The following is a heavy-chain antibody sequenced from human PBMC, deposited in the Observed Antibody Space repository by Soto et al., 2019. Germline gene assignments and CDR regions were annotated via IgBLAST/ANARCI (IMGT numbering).Heavy chain of an antibody. CDR2: IYFSGST. D-gene: IGHD6-13*01. CDR1: GGSISSSSYY. CDR3: ARHVRGWQLMLDN. Sequence: LSLTCTVSGGSISSSSYYWGLIRQPPGKGLEWIGSIYFSGSTHYNVSLTSRVTISVDTSRNQFSLKLSSVTATDTAVYYCARHVRGWQLMLDNWGQGSLVTV. J-gene: IGHJ4*02. V-gene: IGHV4-39*01.